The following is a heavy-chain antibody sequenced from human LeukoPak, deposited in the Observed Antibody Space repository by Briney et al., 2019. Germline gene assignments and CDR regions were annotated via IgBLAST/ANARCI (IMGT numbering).Heavy chain of an antibody. CDR2: IRYDGSNK. CDR1: GFTFSSYG. J-gene: IGHJ4*02. V-gene: IGHV3-30*02. D-gene: IGHD2-2*03. CDR3: AKVAIGYCSSTSCRGNY. Sequence: GGSLRLSCAASGFTFSSYGMHWVRQAPGEGLEWVAFIRYDGSNKYYADSVKGRFTISRDNSKNTLYLQMNSLRAEDTAVYYCAKVAIGYCSSTSCRGNYWGQGTLVTVSS.